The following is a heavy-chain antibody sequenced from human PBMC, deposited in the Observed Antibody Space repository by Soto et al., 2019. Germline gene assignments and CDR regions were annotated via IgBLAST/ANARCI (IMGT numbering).Heavy chain of an antibody. V-gene: IGHV4-30-4*01. CDR3: ARLYDSSNYYGMDV. J-gene: IGHJ6*02. CDR1: GGSISSGDSY. D-gene: IGHD3-22*01. Sequence: PSETLSLTCTVSGGSISSGDSYWSWIRQPPGKGLEWIGYIYYSGSTYYNPSLKSRVTISVDTSKNQFSLKLSSVTAADTAVYYCARLYDSSNYYGMDVWGQGTTVTVSS. CDR2: IYYSGST.